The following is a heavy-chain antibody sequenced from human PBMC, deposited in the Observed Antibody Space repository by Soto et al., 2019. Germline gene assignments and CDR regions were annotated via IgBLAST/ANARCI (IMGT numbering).Heavy chain of an antibody. CDR1: GGTFSSYT. J-gene: IGHJ2*01. V-gene: IGHV1-69*08. Sequence: QVQLVQSGAEVKKPGSSVKVSCKASGGTFSSYTISWVRQAPGQGLEWMGRIIPILGIANYAQKFQCRVTITADKSTSPAYMERSSLRSEGTAVYYCARDHGYYGSAIYPVGSSWYFDLWGRGTLVTVSS. CDR2: IIPILGIA. CDR3: ARDHGYYGSAIYPVGSSWYFDL. D-gene: IGHD3-10*01.